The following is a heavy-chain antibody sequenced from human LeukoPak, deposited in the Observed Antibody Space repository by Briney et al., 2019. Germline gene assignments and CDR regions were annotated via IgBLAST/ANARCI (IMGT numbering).Heavy chain of an antibody. CDR3: ARDRENYDFWSGYVSIRIGPNDY. CDR1: GYTFTGYY. V-gene: IGHV1-2*02. D-gene: IGHD3-3*01. CDR2: INPNGGGT. Sequence: ASVKVSCKASGYTFTGYYMHWVRQAPGQGLEWMGWINPNGGGTNYAQKFRGRVTMTRDTSISTACMELSRLRSDDTAVYYCARDRENYDFWSGYVSIRIGPNDYWGQGTLVTVSS. J-gene: IGHJ4*02.